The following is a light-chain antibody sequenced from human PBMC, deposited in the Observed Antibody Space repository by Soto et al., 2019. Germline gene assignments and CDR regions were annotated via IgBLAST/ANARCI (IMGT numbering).Light chain of an antibody. J-gene: IGLJ2*01. V-gene: IGLV2-14*01. CDR2: DVS. CDR1: SSDVGGYNY. Sequence: QSALTQPASVSGSPGQSITISCTGTSSDVGGYNYVSWYQQHPGKAPKLMIYDVSNRLSGVSNRFFGSKSGNTASPTISGLKVRAKAHCSGSSYTRRRLVVFGGGTKLTVL. CDR3: SSYTRRRLVV.